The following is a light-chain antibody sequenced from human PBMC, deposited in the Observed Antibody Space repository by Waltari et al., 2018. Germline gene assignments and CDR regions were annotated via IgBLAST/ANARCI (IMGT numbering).Light chain of an antibody. V-gene: IGLV1-47*01. CDR2: KNN. CDR1: SSNIGGNF. Sequence: SVLTQPPSASGTPGQTVTIPCSGSSSNIGGNFVYWYQQLPGMAPHLLIYKNNQRPPGGPDRFSGAKSGTSASLAISGLRSDDEAEYYCAAWDDNLTGPLFGGGTKVTVL. CDR3: AAWDDNLTGPL. J-gene: IGLJ3*02.